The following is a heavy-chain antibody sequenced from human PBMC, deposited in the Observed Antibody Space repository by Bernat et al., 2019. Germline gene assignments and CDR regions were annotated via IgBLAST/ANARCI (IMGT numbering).Heavy chain of an antibody. Sequence: QLQLQESGSGLVKPSETLSLTCTVSGGSISSSSHYWGWIRQPPGKGLEWIGSIRYGGSTSYNPSLKSRVTISVDTSKNQFSLKMSSVTAADTAVYYCARHPLTGNRVWYFDLWGRGTLVTVSS. CDR2: IRYGGST. V-gene: IGHV4-39*01. CDR1: GGSISSSSHY. D-gene: IGHD7-27*01. J-gene: IGHJ2*01. CDR3: ARHPLTGNRVWYFDL.